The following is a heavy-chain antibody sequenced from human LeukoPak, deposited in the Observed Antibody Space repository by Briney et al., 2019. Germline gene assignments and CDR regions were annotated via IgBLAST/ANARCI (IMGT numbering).Heavy chain of an antibody. CDR3: ARSPEQWLEVYYYGMDV. Sequence: ASVKVSCKASGYTFTSYYMHWVRQAPGEGPEWMGVINPSVGSTSYAQQFQGRVTMTRDTSTSIVYMELSSLRSEDTAVYYCARSPEQWLEVYYYGMDVWGKGTTVTVSS. V-gene: IGHV1-46*01. J-gene: IGHJ6*04. D-gene: IGHD6-19*01. CDR2: INPSVGST. CDR1: GYTFTSYY.